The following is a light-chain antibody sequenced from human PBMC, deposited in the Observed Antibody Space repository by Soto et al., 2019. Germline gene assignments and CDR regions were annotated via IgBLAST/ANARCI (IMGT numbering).Light chain of an antibody. CDR3: QQYHSWPHT. V-gene: IGKV3-15*01. Sequence: ETVLTQSPATLSVSPGERATFSCKASQSVTTNLAWYQQKPGQVPRLLIYGAFTRATGIPARFSGSGSGTDFTLSVSSLQSEDFAIYHCQQYHSWPHTFGQGTKVDIK. CDR1: QSVTTN. CDR2: GAF. J-gene: IGKJ2*01.